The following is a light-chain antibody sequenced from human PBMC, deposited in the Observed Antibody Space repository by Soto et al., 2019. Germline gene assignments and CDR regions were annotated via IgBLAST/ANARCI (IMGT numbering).Light chain of an antibody. CDR2: EVS. Sequence: QSVLTQPASVSGSPGQSITISCTGTSSDVGGYNYVSWHQQYPGKAPKLMIYEVSNRPSGVSNRFSGSKSGNTASLIISGLQAEDEYDYYCSSYTSSSTWVFGGGTKLTVL. CDR3: SSYTSSSTWV. V-gene: IGLV2-14*01. CDR1: SSDVGGYNY. J-gene: IGLJ3*02.